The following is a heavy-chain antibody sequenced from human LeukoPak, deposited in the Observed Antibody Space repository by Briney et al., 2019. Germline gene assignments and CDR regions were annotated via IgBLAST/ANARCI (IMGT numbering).Heavy chain of an antibody. CDR1: GFTFDDYA. Sequence: GRSLRLSCAASGFTFDDYAMHWVRQAPGKGLEWVSGISWNSGSIGDADSVKGRFTISRDNAKNSMYLQMNSLRAEDTALYYCAKGNYDSSGYYQFDYWGQGTLVTVSS. D-gene: IGHD3-22*01. CDR2: ISWNSGSI. CDR3: AKGNYDSSGYYQFDY. J-gene: IGHJ4*02. V-gene: IGHV3-9*01.